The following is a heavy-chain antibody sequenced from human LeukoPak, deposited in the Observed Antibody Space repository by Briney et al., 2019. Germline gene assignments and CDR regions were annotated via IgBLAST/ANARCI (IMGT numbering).Heavy chain of an antibody. Sequence: PSETLSLTCAVYGGSFSGYYWSWIRQPPGKGLEWIGEINHSGSTNYNPSLKSRVTISVDTSKNQFSLKLSSVTAADTAVYYCARTSYHDFWSGYYIYNWFDPWGQGTLVTVSS. D-gene: IGHD3-3*01. J-gene: IGHJ5*02. CDR2: INHSGST. CDR1: GGSFSGYY. CDR3: ARTSYHDFWSGYYIYNWFDP. V-gene: IGHV4-34*01.